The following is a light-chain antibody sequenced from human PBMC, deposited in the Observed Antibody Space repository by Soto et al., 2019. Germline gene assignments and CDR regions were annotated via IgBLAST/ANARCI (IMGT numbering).Light chain of an antibody. J-gene: IGKJ4*01. Sequence: IVLTQSPATLSVSPGERATLSCRASQSITSRYLAWYQQKPGQAPRRLIYRAFTRAAGVPDRFSGSGSGTDFNVTSVGMEREHFPVYYLQQYEHPPLACGGGTRLDIK. CDR2: RAF. CDR3: QQYEHPPLA. CDR1: QSITSRY. V-gene: IGKV3-20*01.